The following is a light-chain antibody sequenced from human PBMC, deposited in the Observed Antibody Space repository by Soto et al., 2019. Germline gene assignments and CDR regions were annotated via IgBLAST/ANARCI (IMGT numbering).Light chain of an antibody. CDR2: EGS. CDR3: CSYVGGSTVV. J-gene: IGLJ2*01. V-gene: IGLV2-23*01. Sequence: QSALTQPASVSGSPGQSITISCTGTSSDVGSYNLVSWYRQHPGKAPKLMIYEGSKRPSGVSNRFSGSKSGNTASLTISGLQAEDEADYYCCSYVGGSTVVFGGGIKPIV. CDR1: SSDVGSYNL.